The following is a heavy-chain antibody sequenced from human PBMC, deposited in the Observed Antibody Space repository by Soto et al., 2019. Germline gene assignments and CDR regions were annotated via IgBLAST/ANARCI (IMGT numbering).Heavy chain of an antibody. V-gene: IGHV1-8*01. CDR2: MNPNSGNT. J-gene: IGHJ4*02. D-gene: IGHD7-27*01. Sequence: QVQLVQSGAEVKKPGASVKVSCKASGYMFTSYDIHWVRQATGQGFEWMGWMNPNSGNTGYAQKFQGRVTMTRDTSITTAYMDLNSLRAEDTAVYYCARRPRNWGFDYWGQGTLVTVSS. CDR1: GYMFTSYD. CDR3: ARRPRNWGFDY.